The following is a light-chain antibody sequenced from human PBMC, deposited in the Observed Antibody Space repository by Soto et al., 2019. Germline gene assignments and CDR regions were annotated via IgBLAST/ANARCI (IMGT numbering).Light chain of an antibody. Sequence: DIQMTQSPSTLSASVGDRVTITCRASQSISSWLAWYQQKPGKAPKLLIYDASSLESGVPSRFSGSGYGTECSITISSLQPDDFATYYCQQYNSYSLYTFGQGTKLEIK. CDR1: QSISSW. J-gene: IGKJ2*01. V-gene: IGKV1-5*01. CDR2: DAS. CDR3: QQYNSYSLYT.